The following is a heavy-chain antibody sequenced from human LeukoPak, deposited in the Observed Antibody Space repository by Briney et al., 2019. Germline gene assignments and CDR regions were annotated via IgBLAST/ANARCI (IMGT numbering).Heavy chain of an antibody. Sequence: SETLSLTCTVSGGSISSGSYYWSWIRQPAGKGLEWIGRIYTSGSTNYNPSLKSRVTISVDTSKNQFSLKLSSVTAADTAVYYCVRGCTSCYSPLDAFDIWGQGTMVTVSS. J-gene: IGHJ3*02. CDR3: VRGCTSCYSPLDAFDI. CDR2: IYTSGST. D-gene: IGHD2-2*01. V-gene: IGHV4-61*02. CDR1: GGSISSGSYY.